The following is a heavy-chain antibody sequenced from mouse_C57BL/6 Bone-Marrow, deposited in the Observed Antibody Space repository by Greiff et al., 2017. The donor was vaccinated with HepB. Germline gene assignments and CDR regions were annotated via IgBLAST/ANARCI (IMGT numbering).Heavy chain of an antibody. CDR1: GYTFTDYE. V-gene: IGHV1-15*01. D-gene: IGHD2-5*01. Sequence: LQQSGAELVRPGASVTLSCKASGYTFTDYEMHWVKQTPVHGLEWIGAIDPETGGTAYNQKFKGKAILTADKSSSTAYMELRSLTSEDSAVYYCTRRSNGYYYAMDYWGQGTSVTVSS. CDR3: TRRSNGYYYAMDY. J-gene: IGHJ4*01. CDR2: IDPETGGT.